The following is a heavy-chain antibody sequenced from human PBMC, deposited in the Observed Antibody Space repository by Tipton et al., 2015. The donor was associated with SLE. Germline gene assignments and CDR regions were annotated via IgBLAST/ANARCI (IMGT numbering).Heavy chain of an antibody. V-gene: IGHV3-33*01. Sequence: SLRLSCAASGFSFTSYGMHWVRQAPGKGLEWVALIWYDGNDKYYADSVEGRFTVSRDNSKNTLYLQMNSLRAEDTAVYYCVRGSRSTPAHFDYWGQGTVVTVFS. D-gene: IGHD2-2*01. CDR3: VRGSRSTPAHFDY. CDR2: IWYDGNDK. CDR1: GFSFTSYG. J-gene: IGHJ4*02.